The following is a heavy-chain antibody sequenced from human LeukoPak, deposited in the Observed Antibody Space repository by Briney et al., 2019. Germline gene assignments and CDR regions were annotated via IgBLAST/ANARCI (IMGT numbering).Heavy chain of an antibody. CDR2: ISSSSSYI. CDR3: ARDTGGSSLYLY. V-gene: IGHV3-21*01. J-gene: IGHJ4*02. Sequence: PGGSLRLSCAASGFTFSSYSMNSVRQAPGKGLEWVSSISSSSSYIYYADSVKGRFTISRDNAKNSLYLQMNSLRAEGTAVYYCARDTGGSSLYLYWGQGTLVTVSS. CDR1: GFTFSSYS. D-gene: IGHD6-13*01.